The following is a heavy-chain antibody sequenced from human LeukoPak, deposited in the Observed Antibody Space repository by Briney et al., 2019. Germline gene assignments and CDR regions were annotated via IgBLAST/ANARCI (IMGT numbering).Heavy chain of an antibody. CDR1: GFTFSSYA. D-gene: IGHD4-17*01. CDR2: ISYDGSNK. J-gene: IGHJ3*02. Sequence: GGSLRLSCAASGFTFSSYAMHWVRQAPGKGLEWVAVISYDGSNKYYADSVKGRFTISRDNSKNTLYPQMNSLRAEDTAVYYCARDLHAVTSAFDIWGQGTMVTVSS. V-gene: IGHV3-30-3*01. CDR3: ARDLHAVTSAFDI.